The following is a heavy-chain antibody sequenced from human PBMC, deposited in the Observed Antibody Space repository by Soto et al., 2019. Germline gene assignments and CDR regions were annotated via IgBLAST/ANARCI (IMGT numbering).Heavy chain of an antibody. J-gene: IGHJ5*02. CDR2: IIPILGIA. Sequence: QVQLVQSGAEVKKPGSSVKVSCKASGGTFSSYTISWVRQAPGQGLEWMGRIIPILGIANYAQKFQGRVTSTADKSTSTAYMELSSLRSEDKGVHYCPRDGSCSSGGSDNWCDPWGQGTLVTVSS. CDR3: PRDGSCSSGGSDNWCDP. D-gene: IGHD2-15*01. CDR1: GGTFSSYT. V-gene: IGHV1-69*02.